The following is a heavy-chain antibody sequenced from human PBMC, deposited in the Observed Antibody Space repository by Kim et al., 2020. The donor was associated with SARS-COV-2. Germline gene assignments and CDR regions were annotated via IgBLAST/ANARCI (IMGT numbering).Heavy chain of an antibody. CDR1: GFMFSNYW. J-gene: IGHJ4*02. Sequence: GGSLRLSCVASGFMFSNYWMSWVRQAPGKGLEWVANIKQDGSDKYYVDSVTGRFTLSRDNAKNSLYLQMNSLRAEDTAAYYCARDLWFGEGYFDFWGQGT. V-gene: IGHV3-7*01. CDR2: IKQDGSDK. CDR3: ARDLWFGEGYFDF. D-gene: IGHD3-10*01.